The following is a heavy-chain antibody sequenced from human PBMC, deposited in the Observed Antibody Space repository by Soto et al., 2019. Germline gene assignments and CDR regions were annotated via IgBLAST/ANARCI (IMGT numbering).Heavy chain of an antibody. D-gene: IGHD3-3*01. V-gene: IGHV3-23*01. Sequence: GGSLRLSCAASGFTFSSYAMSWVRQAPGKGLEWVSAISGSGGSTYYADSVKGRFTISRDNSKNTLYLQMNSLRAEVTAVYYCAKETHYDFWSGYYHYGMDVWGQGTTVTVSS. CDR3: AKETHYDFWSGYYHYGMDV. CDR1: GFTFSSYA. CDR2: ISGSGGST. J-gene: IGHJ6*02.